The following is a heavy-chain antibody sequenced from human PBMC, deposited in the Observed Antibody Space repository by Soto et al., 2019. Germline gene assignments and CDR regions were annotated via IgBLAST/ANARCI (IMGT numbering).Heavy chain of an antibody. CDR2: VSYDGTNK. V-gene: IGHV3-30*18. CDR3: AKALSFTSSSLDS. D-gene: IGHD6-6*01. CDR1: GFTFSGIA. J-gene: IGHJ4*02. Sequence: QVQLVESGGGVVRPGNSLTLACAASGFTFSGIAMHWVRQAPGKGLEWVAVVSYDGTNKFYGESVKGRFTVSRDNSKNTLHLHMTSLRPEDTATYYCAKALSFTSSSLDSWGQGSLVIVS.